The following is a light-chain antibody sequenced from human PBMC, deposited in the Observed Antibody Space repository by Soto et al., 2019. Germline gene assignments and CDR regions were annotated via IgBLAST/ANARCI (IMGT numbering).Light chain of an antibody. CDR3: QQYGSSPFT. CDR1: QSVRSGY. CDR2: VAS. Sequence: EIVLTQSPGTLSLSPGERATLSCRASQSVRSGYLAWYQQKPGQAPRRLIYVASSRATGIPDRFSGSGSGTDFTLTISRLETEEIEVYYCQQYGSSPFTFGPGTKVTIK. J-gene: IGKJ3*01. V-gene: IGKV3-20*01.